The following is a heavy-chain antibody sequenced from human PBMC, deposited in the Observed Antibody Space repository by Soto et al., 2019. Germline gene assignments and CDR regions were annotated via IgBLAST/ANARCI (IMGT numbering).Heavy chain of an antibody. Sequence: EVQLVESGGGLVKPGGSLRLSCAASGFTFSSYSMNWFRQAPGQGLEWVSSISSSSSYIYYADSVKGRFTISRDNAKNSLYLQMNSLRAEDTAVYYCARVVAARNYYYYYMDVWGKGTTVTVSS. CDR3: ARVVAARNYYYYYMDV. V-gene: IGHV3-21*01. D-gene: IGHD6-13*01. CDR2: ISSSSSYI. CDR1: GFTFSSYS. J-gene: IGHJ6*03.